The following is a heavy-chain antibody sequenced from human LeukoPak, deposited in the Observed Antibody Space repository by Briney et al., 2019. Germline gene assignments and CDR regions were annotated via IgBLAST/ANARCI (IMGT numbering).Heavy chain of an antibody. V-gene: IGHV3-23*01. CDR3: AKISSGWYRDFDY. CDR1: GFTLSNYV. J-gene: IGHJ4*02. Sequence: GGTLRLSCAASGFTLSNYVMSWVRQAPGKGLEWVSAISGSGGSTYYADSVKGRFTISRDNSKNTLYLHMNSLRAEDTAVHYCAKISSGWYRDFDYWGQGTLVTVSS. D-gene: IGHD6-19*01. CDR2: ISGSGGST.